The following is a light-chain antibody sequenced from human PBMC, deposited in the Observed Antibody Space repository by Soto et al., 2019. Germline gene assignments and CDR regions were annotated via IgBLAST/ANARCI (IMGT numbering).Light chain of an antibody. J-gene: IGLJ2*01. CDR1: TGAVTSGYY. V-gene: IGLV7-43*01. CDR2: STN. CDR3: LLYYGGQLGV. Sequence: QAVVTQEPSLTVSPGGTVTLTCASNTGAVTSGYYPNWFQQKPGQAPRALIYSTNNKYSWTPARFSGSLLGVKAALTLSGVQPEDEADYYCLLYYGGQLGVFGGGTKLTVL.